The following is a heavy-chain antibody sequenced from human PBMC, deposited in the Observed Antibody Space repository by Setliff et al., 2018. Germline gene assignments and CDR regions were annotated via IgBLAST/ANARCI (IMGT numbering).Heavy chain of an antibody. V-gene: IGHV1-69*05. Sequence: SVKVSCKASGGTFNSNAISWVRQAPGQGLEWMGGIMPIFGTTTYAQKFQGRVTMTRDTSTSTVYMELSSLRTEDTAVYYCARGYYDSYARYYVVGDYWGQGTPVTVSS. D-gene: IGHD3-22*01. CDR3: ARGYYDSYARYYVVGDY. CDR1: GGTFNSNA. J-gene: IGHJ4*02. CDR2: IMPIFGTT.